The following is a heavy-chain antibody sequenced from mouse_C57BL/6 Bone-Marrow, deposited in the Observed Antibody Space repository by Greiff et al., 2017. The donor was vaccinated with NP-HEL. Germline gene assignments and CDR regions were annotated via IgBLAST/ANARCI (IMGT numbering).Heavy chain of an antibody. J-gene: IGHJ2*01. CDR2: ISSGGSYT. D-gene: IGHD1-1*01. V-gene: IGHV5-6*01. CDR1: GFTFSSYG. CDR3: ARSLYYSIDY. Sequence: EVQLKESGGDLVKPGGSLKLSCAASGFTFSSYGMSWVRQTPDKRLEWVATISSGGSYTYYPDSVKGRFTISRDNAKNTLYLQMSSLKSEDTAMYYCARSLYYSIDYWGQGTTLTVSS.